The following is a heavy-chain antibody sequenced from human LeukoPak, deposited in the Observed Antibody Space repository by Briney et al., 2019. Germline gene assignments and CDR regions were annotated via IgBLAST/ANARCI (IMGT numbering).Heavy chain of an antibody. Sequence: ASVKVSCKASGGTFSIYAISWVRQAPGQGLEWMGGIIPIFGTANYAQKFQGRVTITADESTSTAYMELSSLRSEDTAVYYCAREWGGCGGDCLIFDYWGQGTLVTVSS. J-gene: IGHJ4*02. CDR1: GGTFSIYA. CDR2: IIPIFGTA. CDR3: AREWGGCGGDCLIFDY. V-gene: IGHV1-69*13. D-gene: IGHD2-21*02.